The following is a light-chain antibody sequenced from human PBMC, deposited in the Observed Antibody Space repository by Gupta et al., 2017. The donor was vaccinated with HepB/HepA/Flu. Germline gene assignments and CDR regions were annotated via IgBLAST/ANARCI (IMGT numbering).Light chain of an antibody. CDR1: SSDVGGYYM. CDR2: DVS. CDR3: SSYTSSSTHL. V-gene: IGLV2-14*01. Sequence: HSALPPHASVSGSPGQSFTILCRGTSSDVGGYYMVSWYQQHPGKAPKLMIYDVSNRPSGVSNRFSGAKSGNTASLTISGLQAEDEADYYGSSYTSSSTHLFGGGTKLTVL. J-gene: IGLJ2*01.